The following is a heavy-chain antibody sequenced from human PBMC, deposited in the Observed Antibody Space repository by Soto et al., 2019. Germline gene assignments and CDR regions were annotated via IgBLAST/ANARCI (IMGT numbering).Heavy chain of an antibody. CDR1: GFTFSTYS. CDR2: ISSTSNTI. Sequence: EVQLVESGGGLVQPGGSLRLSCAASGFTFSTYSMNWVRQAPGKGLEWVSYISSTSNTILYADSVRGRFTISRDNAKNSLYPQMNSLRAEDTAVYYCARDQRLETENWFDPWGQGTLVTVSS. J-gene: IGHJ5*02. V-gene: IGHV3-48*01. D-gene: IGHD6-25*01. CDR3: ARDQRLETENWFDP.